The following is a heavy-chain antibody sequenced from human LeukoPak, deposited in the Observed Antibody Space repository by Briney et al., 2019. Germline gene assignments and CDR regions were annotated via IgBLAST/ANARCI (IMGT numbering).Heavy chain of an antibody. CDR1: GGSISSSSYY. Sequence: KTSETLSLTCTVSGGSISSSSYYWGWIRQPPGKGLEWIGSIYYSGSTYYNPSLKSLVTISVDTSKNQFSLKLSSVTAADTAVYYCARHRGYYYGSGSLGGFDYWGQGTLVTVSS. D-gene: IGHD3-10*01. CDR2: IYYSGST. V-gene: IGHV4-39*01. CDR3: ARHRGYYYGSGSLGGFDY. J-gene: IGHJ4*02.